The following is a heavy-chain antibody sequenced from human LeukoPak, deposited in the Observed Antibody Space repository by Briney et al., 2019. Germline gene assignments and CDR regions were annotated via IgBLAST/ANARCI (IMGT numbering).Heavy chain of an antibody. CDR2: TYPELSDT. CDR3: VRGIEGYNYAPDY. CDR1: GYRFNVYW. Sequence: HGESLQISCQGPGYRFNVYWIGGVRQMPGKGREGMGITYPELSDTTHSPSHEGQITISAAKSTNTAYLQWTSLKASDTAMYYYVRGIEGYNYAPDYWGQGTLVTVSS. D-gene: IGHD5-18*01. J-gene: IGHJ4*02. V-gene: IGHV5-51*01.